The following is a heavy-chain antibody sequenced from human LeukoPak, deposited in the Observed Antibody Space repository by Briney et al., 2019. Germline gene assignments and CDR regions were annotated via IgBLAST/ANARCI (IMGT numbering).Heavy chain of an antibody. D-gene: IGHD5-24*01. J-gene: IGHJ4*02. CDR2: IYYSGST. CDR1: GGTISSSSYY. CDR3: ARGGGGYNVHFDY. Sequence: SETLSLTCTVSGGTISSSSYYWGWIRQPPGKGLEWIGSIYYSGSTNYNPSLKSRVTISVDTSKNQFSLKLSSVTAADTAVYYCARGGGGYNVHFDYWGQGTLVTVSS. V-gene: IGHV4-39*07.